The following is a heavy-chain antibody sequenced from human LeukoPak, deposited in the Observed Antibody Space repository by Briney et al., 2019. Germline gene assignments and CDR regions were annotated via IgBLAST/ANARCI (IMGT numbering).Heavy chain of an antibody. V-gene: IGHV3-48*04. J-gene: IGHJ4*02. CDR3: VRESIRGTRDFDY. CDR2: ISSSSRSI. Sequence: GGSLRLSCAASGFTFSSYSMNWVRQAPGKGLEWVSYISSSSRSIYYADSVKGRVTISRDNAKNLLYLEMNSLRAEDTAVYYCVRESIRGTRDFDYWGQGTLVTVSS. D-gene: IGHD2-21*01. CDR1: GFTFSSYS.